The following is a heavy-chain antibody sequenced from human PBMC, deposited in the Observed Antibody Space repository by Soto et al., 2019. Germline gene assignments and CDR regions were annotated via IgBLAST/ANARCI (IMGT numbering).Heavy chain of an antibody. Sequence: GASVKVSCKASGYTFTSYYMHWVRQAPGQGLEWMGIINPSGGSTSYAQKFQGRVTMTRDTSTSTVYMELSSLRSEDTAVYYCARLYCSGGSCSSNYYMDVWGKGTTVTVSS. CDR3: ARLYCSGGSCSSNYYMDV. CDR2: INPSGGST. CDR1: GYTFTSYY. D-gene: IGHD2-15*01. J-gene: IGHJ6*03. V-gene: IGHV1-46*03.